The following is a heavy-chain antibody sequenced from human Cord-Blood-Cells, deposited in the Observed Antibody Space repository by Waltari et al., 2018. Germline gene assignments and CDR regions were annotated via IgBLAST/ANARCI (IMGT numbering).Heavy chain of an antibody. CDR1: GGSFSGYY. V-gene: IGHV4-34*01. CDR2: INQKGST. D-gene: IGHD4-17*01. J-gene: IGHJ5*02. CDR3: ARGVHGDYWFDP. Sequence: QVQLQQWGAGLLKPSETLSLTCAVYGGSFSGYYWSWTRQPPGKGLEWIGEINQKGSTTYNPSLKRRVTISVDTSKNQFSLKLSSVTAADTAVYYCARGVHGDYWFDPWGQGTLVTVSS.